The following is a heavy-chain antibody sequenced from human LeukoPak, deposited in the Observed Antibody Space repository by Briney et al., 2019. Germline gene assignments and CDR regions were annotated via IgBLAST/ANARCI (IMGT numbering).Heavy chain of an antibody. V-gene: IGHV4-4*07. Sequence: SETLSLTCTVSGGSVNIYYWTWVRQPAGKALEWIGRISTSGSSHYNPSLKSRVTMSVDTPKNQFSLKLSSVTAADTALYYCARDRAVVNAIGGVFDIWGQGTMVTASS. J-gene: IGHJ3*02. D-gene: IGHD3-22*01. CDR2: ISTSGSS. CDR3: ARDRAVVNAIGGVFDI. CDR1: GGSVNIYY.